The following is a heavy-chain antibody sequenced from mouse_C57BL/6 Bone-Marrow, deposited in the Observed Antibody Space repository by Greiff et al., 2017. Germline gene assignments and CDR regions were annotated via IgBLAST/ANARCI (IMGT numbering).Heavy chain of an antibody. Sequence: QVQLKESGAELAKPGASVKLSCKASGYTFTSYWMHWVKQRPGQGLEWIGYINPSSGYTKYNQKFKDKATLTADKSSSTAYMQLSSLTYEDSAVYYCANRPYGNYEYFDYWGQGTTLTVSS. D-gene: IGHD2-1*01. CDR1: GYTFTSYW. J-gene: IGHJ2*01. CDR3: ANRPYGNYEYFDY. V-gene: IGHV1-7*01. CDR2: INPSSGYT.